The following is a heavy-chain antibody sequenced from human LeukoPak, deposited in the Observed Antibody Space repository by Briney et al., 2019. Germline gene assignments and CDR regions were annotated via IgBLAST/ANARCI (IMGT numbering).Heavy chain of an antibody. CDR3: ARASIAVAGPDFDY. Sequence: SETLSLTCTVSGGSISNSYWSWIRQPPGKGLEWIGEINHSGSTNYNPSLKSRVTISVDTSKNQFSLKLSSVTAADTAVYYCARASIAVAGPDFDYWGQGTLVTVSS. V-gene: IGHV4-34*01. CDR1: GGSISNSY. D-gene: IGHD6-19*01. J-gene: IGHJ4*02. CDR2: INHSGST.